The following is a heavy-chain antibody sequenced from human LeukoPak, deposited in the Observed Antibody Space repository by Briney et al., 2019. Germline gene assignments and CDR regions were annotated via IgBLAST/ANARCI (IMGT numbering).Heavy chain of an antibody. CDR1: GYTFTGYY. CDR3: ARDLLITIFGVVIRGNWFDP. D-gene: IGHD3-3*01. J-gene: IGHJ5*02. CDR2: INPNSGGT. Sequence: ASVKVSCKASGYTFTGYYMHWVRQAPGQGLEWMGWINPNSGGTNYAQKFQGRVTMTRDTSISTAYMELSRLRSDDTAVYYCARDLLITIFGVVIRGNWFDPWGQGPLVTVSS. V-gene: IGHV1-2*02.